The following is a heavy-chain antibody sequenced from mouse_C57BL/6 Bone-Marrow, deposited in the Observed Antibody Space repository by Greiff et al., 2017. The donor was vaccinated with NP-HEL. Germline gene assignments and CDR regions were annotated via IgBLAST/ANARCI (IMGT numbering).Heavy chain of an antibody. J-gene: IGHJ2*01. CDR2: ISDGGSYT. Sequence: DVMLVESGGGLVKPGGSLKLSCAASGFTFSSYAMSWVRQTPEKRLEWVATISDGGSYTYYPDNVKGRFTISRDNAKNNLYLQMSHLKSEDTAMYYCARDRETGTTYFDYWGQGTTLTVSS. D-gene: IGHD4-1*01. V-gene: IGHV5-4*01. CDR3: ARDRETGTTYFDY. CDR1: GFTFSSYA.